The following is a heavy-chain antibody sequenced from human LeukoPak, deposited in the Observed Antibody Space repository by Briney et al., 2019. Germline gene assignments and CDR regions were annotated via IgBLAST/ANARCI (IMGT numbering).Heavy chain of an antibody. Sequence: ASVKVSCKASGYTFTSYGISWVRQAPGQGLEWMGWISAYNGNTNYAQKLQGRVTMTTDTSTSTSYVELRSLRSDDTAVYYCARVDSSGQNDYWGQGTLVTVSS. CDR2: ISAYNGNT. CDR1: GYTFTSYG. V-gene: IGHV1-18*01. CDR3: ARVDSSGQNDY. D-gene: IGHD3-22*01. J-gene: IGHJ4*02.